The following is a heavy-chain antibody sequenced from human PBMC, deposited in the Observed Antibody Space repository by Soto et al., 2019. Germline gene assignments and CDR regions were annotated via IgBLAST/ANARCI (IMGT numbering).Heavy chain of an antibody. D-gene: IGHD3-3*02. CDR2: IYLGDSDT. V-gene: IGHV5-51*04. CDR1: GYSFTTYW. Sequence: GESLKISCKGSGYSFTTYWIGWVRQMPGKGLEWMGIIYLGDSDTRYSPSFQGQVTFSPDNPITTAYLQWSSPKASDTAVYYCSFPPLSRAGPGIGFDYGGQGALVPVSS. CDR3: SFPPLSRAGPGIGFDY. J-gene: IGHJ4*02.